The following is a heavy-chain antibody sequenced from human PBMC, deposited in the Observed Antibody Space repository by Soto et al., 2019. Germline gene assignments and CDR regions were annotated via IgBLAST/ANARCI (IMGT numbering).Heavy chain of an antibody. V-gene: IGHV1-3*01. CDR3: ASARAPAVLRYFDWFLDI. Sequence: GASVKVSCKASGYTFTSYAMHWVRQAPGQRLEWMGWINAGNGNTKYSQKFQGRVTITRDTSASTAYMELSSLRSEDTAVYYCASARAPAVLRYFDWFLDIWGQGTMVTVSS. CDR2: INAGNGNT. J-gene: IGHJ3*02. CDR1: GYTFTSYA. D-gene: IGHD3-9*01.